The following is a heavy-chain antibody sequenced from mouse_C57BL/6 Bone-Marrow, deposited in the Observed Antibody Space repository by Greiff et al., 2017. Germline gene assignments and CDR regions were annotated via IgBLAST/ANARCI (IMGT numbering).Heavy chain of an antibody. Sequence: EVQVVESGGGLVKPGGSLKLSCAASGFTFSDYGMHWVRQAPEKGLEWVAYISSGSSTIYYADTVKGRFTISRDNAKNTLFLQLTSLRSVDTAMYYCERPGYYGSTYYYAMDYWGQGTSVTVSS. V-gene: IGHV5-17*01. CDR3: ERPGYYGSTYYYAMDY. CDR2: ISSGSSTI. D-gene: IGHD1-1*01. J-gene: IGHJ4*01. CDR1: GFTFSDYG.